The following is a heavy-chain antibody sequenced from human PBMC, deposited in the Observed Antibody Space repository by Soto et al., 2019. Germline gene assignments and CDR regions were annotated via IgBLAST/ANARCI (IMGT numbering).Heavy chain of an antibody. J-gene: IGHJ3*01. D-gene: IGHD1-1*01. CDR3: ATWHEREHAFDV. CDR2: LYDVDGS. Sequence: DVQLVESGGGLIQPGESLRLSCAAFGLTISGKKYVAWVRQAPGKGLEWVSALYDVDGSFYADSVTGRFTTSSDSSKTTVYLQMNDLRPDDTAVYSCATWHEREHAFDVWGQVTTVTISS. V-gene: IGHV3-53*01. CDR1: GLTISGKKY.